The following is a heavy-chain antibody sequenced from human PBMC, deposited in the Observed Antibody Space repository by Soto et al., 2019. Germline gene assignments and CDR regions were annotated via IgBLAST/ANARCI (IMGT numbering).Heavy chain of an antibody. D-gene: IGHD6-19*01. CDR1: GFTFSSYG. CDR2: IWYDGSNK. J-gene: IGHJ6*02. V-gene: IGHV3-33*01. CDR3: ARDHLIVAGTNYYGMDV. Sequence: PGGSLRLSCAASGFTFSSYGMHWVRQAPGKGLEWVAVIWYDGSNKYYADSVKGRFTISRDNSKNTLYLQMNSLRAEDTAVYYCARDHLIVAGTNYYGMDVWGQGTTVTVSS.